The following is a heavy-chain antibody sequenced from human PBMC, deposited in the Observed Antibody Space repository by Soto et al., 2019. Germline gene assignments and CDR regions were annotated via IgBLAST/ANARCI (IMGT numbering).Heavy chain of an antibody. Sequence: PGGSLRLSCAASGFTFSKYTMHWVRQAPGEGLEWVAVIWNDGSNKNYTDSVKGRFTISRDNSKNTLYLQMNSLRAEDTAVYYCARDKGGWPFDYWGQGTLVTAPQ. J-gene: IGHJ4*02. CDR1: GFTFSKYT. D-gene: IGHD6-19*01. V-gene: IGHV3-33*08. CDR2: IWNDGSNK. CDR3: ARDKGGWPFDY.